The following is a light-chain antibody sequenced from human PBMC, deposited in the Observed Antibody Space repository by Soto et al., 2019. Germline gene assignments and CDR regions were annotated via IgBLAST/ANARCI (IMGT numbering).Light chain of an antibody. Sequence: QSVLTQPPSVSAAPRQKVTISCSGSSSNIGNNYVSWYHRVPGTAPKLLIYDNNERPSGIPDRFSGSKSGTSATLDITGLPTGDEGDYYCGTWDSRLRGVVFGGGTKVTVL. CDR3: GTWDSRLRGVV. V-gene: IGLV1-51*01. CDR2: DNN. J-gene: IGLJ2*01. CDR1: SSNIGNNY.